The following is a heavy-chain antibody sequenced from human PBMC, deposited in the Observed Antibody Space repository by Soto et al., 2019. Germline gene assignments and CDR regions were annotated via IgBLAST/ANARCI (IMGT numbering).Heavy chain of an antibody. J-gene: IGHJ4*02. Sequence: EVQLVESGGGLVQPGGSLRLSCAASGFTFSIYNMNWVRQAPGKGLEWVSYISSNSSIIYYADSVKGRFTISRDDAKNSLYLQMNSLRAEDTAVYFCARDQKASWYTRYFDYWGQGTLVTVSS. CDR1: GFTFSIYN. CDR2: ISSNSSII. D-gene: IGHD6-13*01. CDR3: ARDQKASWYTRYFDY. V-gene: IGHV3-48*01.